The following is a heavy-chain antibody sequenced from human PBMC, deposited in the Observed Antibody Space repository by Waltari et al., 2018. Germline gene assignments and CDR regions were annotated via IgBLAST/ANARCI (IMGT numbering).Heavy chain of an antibody. V-gene: IGHV3-23*01. J-gene: IGHJ4*02. CDR2: VSGSGATT. Sequence: EVQLLESGGGLVQPGGSLRLPCAASGFGFGGCGRNWVRKAPGKGLEWVSGVSGSGATTYYADSVRGRFTVSRDNNRNTMYLQMNSLRAEDTAVYYCAKAFRGYSGSYFDIWGRGTLVAVSA. CDR1: GFGFGGCG. D-gene: IGHD5-12*01. CDR3: AKAFRGYSGSYFDI.